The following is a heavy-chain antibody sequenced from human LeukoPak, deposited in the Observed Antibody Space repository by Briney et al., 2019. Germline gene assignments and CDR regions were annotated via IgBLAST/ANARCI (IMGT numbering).Heavy chain of an antibody. D-gene: IGHD5-12*01. V-gene: IGHV3-23*01. Sequence: GGSLRLSCAASGFTFTTYGLTWVRQAPGKGLEWVSAISGSGDTTFYADSVKGRFTISRDNAKNSLYLQMNSLRAEDTAVYFCARTLWQRYGKDAFDIWGQGTMVTVSS. CDR1: GFTFTTYG. CDR2: ISGSGDTT. CDR3: ARTLWQRYGKDAFDI. J-gene: IGHJ3*02.